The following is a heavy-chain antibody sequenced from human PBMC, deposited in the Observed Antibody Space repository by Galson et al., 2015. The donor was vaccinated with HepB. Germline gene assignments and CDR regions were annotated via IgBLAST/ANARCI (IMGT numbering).Heavy chain of an antibody. V-gene: IGHV3-49*04. CDR1: GFTFGDYA. Sequence: LRLSCAASGFTFGDYAMSWVRQAPGKGLEWVGFIRSKAYGGTTEYAASVKGRFTISRDDSKSIAYLQMNSLKTEDTAVYYCTRIDTGYSSSWYLAVIDYWGQGTLVTVSS. CDR3: TRIDTGYSSSWYLAVIDY. D-gene: IGHD6-13*01. CDR2: IRSKAYGGTT. J-gene: IGHJ4*02.